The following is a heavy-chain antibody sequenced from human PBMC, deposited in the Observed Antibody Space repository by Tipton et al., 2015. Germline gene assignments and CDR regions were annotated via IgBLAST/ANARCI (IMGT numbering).Heavy chain of an antibody. V-gene: IGHV4-34*01. CDR2: INYSATT. CDR1: GGSFSDYY. CDR3: ARGTYGGYIQSP. Sequence: TLSLTCAVYGGSFSDYYWTWVRQSPGKGLEWIGEINYSATTHYNPSLGSRVTISVDTSKNQFSLNLTSVTAADTAFYYCARGTYGGYIQSPWGQGTPVTVSS. D-gene: IGHD4-17*01. J-gene: IGHJ5*02.